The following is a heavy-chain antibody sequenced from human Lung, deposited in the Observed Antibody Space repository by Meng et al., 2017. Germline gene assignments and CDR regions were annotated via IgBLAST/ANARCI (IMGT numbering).Heavy chain of an antibody. V-gene: IGHV3-74*01. D-gene: IGHD2-8*02. CDR1: GSIFSTYQ. Sequence: VQLVESGGGLVQPGGSLRLSCVASGSIFSTYQMHWLRRAPGEGLVWVARVPPPSPSPLCSASVKGRFTMSRDNAKNTVDLQMNSLRPDDTAVYYFFLYWYGPDQWGQGTLVTVSS. CDR2: VPPPSPSP. J-gene: IGHJ5*02. CDR3: FLYWYGPDQ.